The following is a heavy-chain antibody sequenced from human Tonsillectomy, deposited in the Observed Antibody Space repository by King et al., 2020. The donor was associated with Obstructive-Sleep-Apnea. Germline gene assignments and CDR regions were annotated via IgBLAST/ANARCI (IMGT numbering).Heavy chain of an antibody. J-gene: IGHJ4*02. CDR2: SSAYNGNT. V-gene: IGHV1-18*01. CDR3: ARSPRLGFCDY. Sequence: QLVQSGAEVKKPGASVKVSCKASGYTFTNYGIAWVRQAPGQGLEWMGWSSAYNGNTNYAQNLQGRVTMTTDTSTSTAYMELRSLGSDDTAVYYCARSPRLGFCDYWGQGTLVTVSS. D-gene: IGHD3-3*01. CDR1: GYTFTNYG.